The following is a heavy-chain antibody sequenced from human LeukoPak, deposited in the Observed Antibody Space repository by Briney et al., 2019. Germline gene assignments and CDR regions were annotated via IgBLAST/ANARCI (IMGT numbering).Heavy chain of an antibody. CDR1: GFTFDDYA. D-gene: IGHD3-9*01. CDR2: ISWDGGST. Sequence: GGSLRLSCAASGFTFDDYAMHWVRQAPGKGLEWVSLISWDGGSTYYADSVKGRFTISRDNSKNSLYLQMNSLRAENTALYYCAKDEKLRYFDNYYYYGMDVWGQGTTVTGSS. CDR3: AKDEKLRYFDNYYYYGMDV. V-gene: IGHV3-43D*03. J-gene: IGHJ6*02.